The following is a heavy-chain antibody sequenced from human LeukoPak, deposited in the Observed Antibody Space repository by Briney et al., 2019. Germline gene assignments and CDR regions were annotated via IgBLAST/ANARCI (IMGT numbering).Heavy chain of an antibody. V-gene: IGHV1-3*01. CDR2: INAGNGNT. Sequence: ASVKVSCEASGYTFTSYAMHWVRQAPGQRLEWMGWINAGNGNTKYSQKFQGRVTITRDTSASTAYMELSSLRSEDTAVYYCARDLDDQYYDFWSGSFGMDVWGQGTTVTVSS. J-gene: IGHJ6*02. D-gene: IGHD3-3*01. CDR3: ARDLDDQYYDFWSGSFGMDV. CDR1: GYTFTSYA.